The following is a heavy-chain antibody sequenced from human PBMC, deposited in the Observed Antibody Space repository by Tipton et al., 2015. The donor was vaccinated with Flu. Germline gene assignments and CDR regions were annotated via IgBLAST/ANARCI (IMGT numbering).Heavy chain of an antibody. CDR2: NSYSGST. Sequence: TLSLTCTVSGGSISSYYWSWIRQPPGNGLEWIGYNSYSGSTNYHPSLKSRVTISVDTSKNQFSPKLSSVTAAGSALYSCARELNYGMDVCGQGTTVTVSS. J-gene: IGHJ6*01. CDR1: GGSISSYY. CDR3: ARELNYGMDV. V-gene: IGHV4-59*01.